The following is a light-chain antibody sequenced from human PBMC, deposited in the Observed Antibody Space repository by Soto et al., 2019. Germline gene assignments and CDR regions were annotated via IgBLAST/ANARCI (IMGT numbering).Light chain of an antibody. V-gene: IGLV2-14*01. Sequence: QPVLTQPASVSGSPGQSITISCTGTSSDVGGYNYLSWYQQNPGKAPRGMIYEVSNRPSGVSNRFSGSKSGNTASLTISGLQAEDEADYYCSSYTTSGTPVFGGGTKPPS. CDR1: SSDVGGYNY. CDR2: EVS. CDR3: SSYTTSGTPV. J-gene: IGLJ3*02.